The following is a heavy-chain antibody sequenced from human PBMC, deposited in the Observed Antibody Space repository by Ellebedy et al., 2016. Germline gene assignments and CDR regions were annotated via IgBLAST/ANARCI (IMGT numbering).Heavy chain of an antibody. J-gene: IGHJ4*02. CDR2: ISHSGRS. CDR3: ARSYQMFGDGGFDS. V-gene: IGHV4-38-2*02. Sequence: GSLRLSXTVSGDSTSNYYWGWIRQLPGKGLEWIGSISHSGRSYHNPSLKSRVTISEDTSKNQFSLKLSSVTAADTAVYFCARSYQMFGDGGFDSWGQGILVTVSS. D-gene: IGHD3-10*02. CDR1: GDSTSNYY.